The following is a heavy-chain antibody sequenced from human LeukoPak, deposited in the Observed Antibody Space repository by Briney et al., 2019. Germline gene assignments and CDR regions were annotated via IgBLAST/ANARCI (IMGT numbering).Heavy chain of an antibody. J-gene: IGHJ4*02. CDR3: ARGGQLDPYYFDY. V-gene: IGHV1-2*02. CDR2: ITPNSGGT. D-gene: IGHD6-13*01. CDR1: VYTFTVYY. Sequence: AAVNVSCKASVYTFTVYYMHGVRQAPGQGLEWRGWITPNSGGTNYAQKFQGRVTMTRDTSISTAYMELSRLRSDDTAVYYCARGGQLDPYYFDYWGQGTLVTVSS.